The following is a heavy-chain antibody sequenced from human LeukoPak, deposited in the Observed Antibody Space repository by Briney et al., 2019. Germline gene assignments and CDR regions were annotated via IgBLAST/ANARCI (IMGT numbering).Heavy chain of an antibody. CDR3: AKLLSGYRSRTSCLNWFDP. CDR1: GFTFSSYE. V-gene: IGHV3-48*03. D-gene: IGHD2-2*01. CDR2: ISRSGTTI. Sequence: PGGSLRLSCEASGFTFSSYEMNWVRQAPGKGLEWVSYISRSGTTIYYADSVKGRFTISRDNAKNSLYLQMNSLRAEDTAVYYCAKLLSGYRSRTSCLNWFDPWGQGTLVTVSS. J-gene: IGHJ5*02.